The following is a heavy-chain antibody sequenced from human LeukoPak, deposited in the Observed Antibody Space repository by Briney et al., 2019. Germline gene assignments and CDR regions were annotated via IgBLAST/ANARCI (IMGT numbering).Heavy chain of an antibody. CDR1: GGTFSSYA. D-gene: IGHD1-26*01. CDR2: IIPILGIA. CDR3: ARWGRIVGADWFDP. J-gene: IGHJ5*02. V-gene: IGHV1-69*04. Sequence: SVKVSCKASGGTFSSYAICWVRQAPGQGLEWMGRIIPILGIANYAQKFQGRVTITADKSTSTAYMELSSLRSEDTAVYYCARWGRIVGADWFDPWGQGTLVTVSS.